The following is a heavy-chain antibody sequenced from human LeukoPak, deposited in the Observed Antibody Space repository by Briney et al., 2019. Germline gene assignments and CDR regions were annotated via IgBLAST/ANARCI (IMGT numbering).Heavy chain of an antibody. J-gene: IGHJ4*02. D-gene: IGHD6-13*01. CDR2: INPNSGGT. V-gene: IGHV1-2*02. CDR1: GYTFTGYY. Sequence: ASVKVPCKASGYTFTGYYMHWVRQAPGQGLEWMGWINPNSGGTNYAQKFQGRVTMTRDTSISTAYMELSRLRSDDTAVYYCARDGPVIAAADNFDYWGQGTLVTVSS. CDR3: ARDGPVIAAADNFDY.